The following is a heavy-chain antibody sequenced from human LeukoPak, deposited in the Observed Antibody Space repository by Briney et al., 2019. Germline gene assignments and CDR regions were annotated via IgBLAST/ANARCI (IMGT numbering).Heavy chain of an antibody. V-gene: IGHV3-11*04. CDR1: GFTFSDYY. J-gene: IGHJ6*02. D-gene: IGHD2-2*01. CDR2: ISSSGSTI. CDR3: ARVFLYCSSTSCYPGGGYYYGMDV. Sequence: GGSLRLSCAASGFTFSDYYMSWIRQAPGKGLEWVSYISSSGSTIYYADSVKGRFTISRDNAKNSLYLQMNSLRAEDTAVYYCARVFLYCSSTSCYPGGGYYYGMDVWGQGTTVTVSS.